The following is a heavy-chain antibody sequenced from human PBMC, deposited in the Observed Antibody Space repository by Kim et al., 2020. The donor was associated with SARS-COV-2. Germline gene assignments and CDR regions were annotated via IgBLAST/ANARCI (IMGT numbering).Heavy chain of an antibody. CDR1: GFTFSTYT. CDR2: INGDGSTT. J-gene: IGHJ4*02. Sequence: GGSLRLSCSASGFTFSTYTLHWVRQAPGKGLESVSGINGDGSTTYYVDSVKTRFTISRDNAKNTLYLQMSSLRLEDTAVYSCARSANFRIDYWGQGNLVT. D-gene: IGHD3-3*01. CDR3: ARSANFRIDY. V-gene: IGHV3-64D*06.